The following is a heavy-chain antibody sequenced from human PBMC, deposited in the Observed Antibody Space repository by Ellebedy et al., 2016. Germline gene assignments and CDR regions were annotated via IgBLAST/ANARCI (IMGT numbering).Heavy chain of an antibody. V-gene: IGHV3-66*01. CDR1: GFIFSSNY. CDR3: ARGNEIPGPEPLDN. J-gene: IGHJ4*02. CDR2: LYSGGTI. D-gene: IGHD1-14*01. Sequence: GESLKISCAVSGFIFSSNYMSWVRQAPQKGLEWVATLYSGGTILYADSVKGRFTISRDNSKNTLYLQMNNLRAEDTALYYCARGNEIPGPEPLDNWGQGTLVTVSS.